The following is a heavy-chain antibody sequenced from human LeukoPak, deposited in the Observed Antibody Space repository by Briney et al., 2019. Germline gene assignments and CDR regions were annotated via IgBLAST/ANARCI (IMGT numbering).Heavy chain of an antibody. Sequence: GGTLRLSCAASGFTFSSYGMSWVRQAPGKGLEWVSAISGSGGSTYYADSVKGRFTISRDNSKNTLYLQMNSLRAEDTAVYYCLSYCSSTSCYESNWFDPWGQGTLVTVSS. J-gene: IGHJ5*02. CDR3: LSYCSSTSCYESNWFDP. V-gene: IGHV3-23*01. CDR1: GFTFSSYG. D-gene: IGHD2-2*01. CDR2: ISGSGGST.